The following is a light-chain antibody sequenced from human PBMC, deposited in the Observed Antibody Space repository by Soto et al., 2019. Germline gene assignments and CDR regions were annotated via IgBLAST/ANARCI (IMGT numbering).Light chain of an antibody. J-gene: IGKJ5*01. CDR1: QPISNY. CDR2: AAS. CDR3: QQTHAVPRT. V-gene: IGKV1-39*01. Sequence: DVQITPSPSSLSASVGGRVTIACLASQPISNYLNWYQQKPGEAPKVLIFAASSLRSGVPSRFSGSGYGTDFTLTINNLHPEDSATYYCQQTHAVPRTFGQGTRLEIK.